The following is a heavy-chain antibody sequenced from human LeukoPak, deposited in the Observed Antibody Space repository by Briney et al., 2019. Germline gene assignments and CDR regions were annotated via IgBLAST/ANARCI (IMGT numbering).Heavy chain of an antibody. D-gene: IGHD6-13*01. J-gene: IGHJ4*02. Sequence: GESLKISCKGSGYSFTSYWIGWVRQMPGKGLEWMGIIYPGDSDNRYSPSFQGQVTISADKSISTANLQWSSLKASDTAMYYCARQMAAAAPWYFDYWGQGTLVTVSS. CDR1: GYSFTSYW. CDR2: IYPGDSDN. CDR3: ARQMAAAAPWYFDY. V-gene: IGHV5-51*01.